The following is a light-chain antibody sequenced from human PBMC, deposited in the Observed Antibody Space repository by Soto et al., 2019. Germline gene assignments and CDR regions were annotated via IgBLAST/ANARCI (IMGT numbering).Light chain of an antibody. Sequence: EIVLTQSPATLSLSPVKRATLSCRASQSIGTFFAWYQQKPGQAPRLLIYDASNRATGIPARFSGSGSGTDFTLTISSLEPEDFAVYYCQQCYNWPQWTFGQGTKVDIK. CDR2: DAS. J-gene: IGKJ1*01. CDR3: QQCYNWPQWT. CDR1: QSIGTF. V-gene: IGKV3-11*01.